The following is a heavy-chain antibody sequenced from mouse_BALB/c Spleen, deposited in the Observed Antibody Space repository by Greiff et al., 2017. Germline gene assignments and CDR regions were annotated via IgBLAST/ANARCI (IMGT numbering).Heavy chain of an antibody. D-gene: IGHD1-2*01. V-gene: IGHV3-2*02. CDR1: GYSITSDYA. J-gene: IGHJ2*01. CDR3: ARNYYGLGDY. Sequence: EVQLQESGPGLVKPSQSLSLTCTVTGYSITSDYAWNWIRQFPGNKLEWMGYISYSGSTSYNPSLKSRISITRDTSKNQFFLQLNSVTTEDTATYYCARNYYGLGDYWGQGTTLTVSS. CDR2: ISYSGST.